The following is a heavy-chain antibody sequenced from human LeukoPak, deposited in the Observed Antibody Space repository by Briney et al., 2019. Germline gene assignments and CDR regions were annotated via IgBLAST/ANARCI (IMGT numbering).Heavy chain of an antibody. J-gene: IGHJ1*01. Sequence: GGSLRLSCAASGFTFSSYSMNWVRQAPGKGLEWVSYISSSSSTIYYADSVKGRFTISRDNAKNSLYLQMNSLRAEDTAVYYCARDPSPPPIQYCSGGSCYFEYFQHWGQGTLVTVSS. CDR1: GFTFSSYS. CDR3: ARDPSPPPIQYCSGGSCYFEYFQH. CDR2: ISSSSSTI. V-gene: IGHV3-48*04. D-gene: IGHD2-15*01.